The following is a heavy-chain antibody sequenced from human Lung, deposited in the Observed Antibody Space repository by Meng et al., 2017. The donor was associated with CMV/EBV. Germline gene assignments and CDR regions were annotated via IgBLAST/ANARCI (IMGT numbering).Heavy chain of an antibody. CDR1: GFTFPNAW. V-gene: IGHV3-15*01. J-gene: IGHJ1*01. CDR2: IKSNIDGGTT. CDR3: GTDH. Sequence: GGSLRLSCAASGFTFPNAWMSWIRQAPGKGLEWIGRIKSNIDGGTTDYAAPVKGRFTISRDDSKNTLYLQMNSLKTDDKAVYYCGTDHWGQGPLVTVSS.